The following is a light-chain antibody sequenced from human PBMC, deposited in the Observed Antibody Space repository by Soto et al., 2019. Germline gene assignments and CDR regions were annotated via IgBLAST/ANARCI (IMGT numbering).Light chain of an antibody. CDR3: SSFTGSNTLL. V-gene: IGLV2-14*01. CDR1: SSDVGRYNY. Sequence: QSALTQPASVSGSPGQSITISCTGSSSDVGRYNYVSWYQQHPGEAPKLIIYEVSDRPSGISNRFSGSKSGNTASLTISGLQTEDEADYYCSSFTGSNTLLFGGGTKVTV. J-gene: IGLJ2*01. CDR2: EVS.